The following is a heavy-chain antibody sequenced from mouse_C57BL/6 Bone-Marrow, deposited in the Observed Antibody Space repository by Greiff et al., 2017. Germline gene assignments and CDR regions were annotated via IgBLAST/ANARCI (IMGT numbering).Heavy chain of an antibody. D-gene: IGHD1-1*01. CDR2: ISNGGGST. CDR1: GFTFSDYY. CDR3: ARNYGSREAWFAY. V-gene: IGHV5-12*01. Sequence: EVQVVESGGGLVQPGGSLKLSCAASGFTFSDYYMYWVRQTPEKRLEWVAYISNGGGSTYYPDTVKGRFTISRDHAKNTLYLQMSRLKSEETAMYYCARNYGSREAWFAYWGQGTLVTVSA. J-gene: IGHJ3*01.